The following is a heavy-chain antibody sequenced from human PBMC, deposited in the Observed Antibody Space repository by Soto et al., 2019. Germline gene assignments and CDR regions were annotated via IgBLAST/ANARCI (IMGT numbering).Heavy chain of an antibody. CDR3: AGDSAATTRFDP. Sequence: QVQLQESGPGLVKPSQTMSLTCTVSGGSISSGGYYWSWIRQHPGKGLEWIGYIYYSGSTYYSPSLKSRVTISVDTSKNQFSLKLSSVTAADTAVYYCAGDSAATTRFDPWGQGTLVTVSS. CDR2: IYYSGST. V-gene: IGHV4-31*03. D-gene: IGHD1-26*01. CDR1: GGSISSGGYY. J-gene: IGHJ5*02.